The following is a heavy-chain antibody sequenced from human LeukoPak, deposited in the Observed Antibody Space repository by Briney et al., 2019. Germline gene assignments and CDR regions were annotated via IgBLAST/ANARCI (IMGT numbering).Heavy chain of an antibody. CDR3: AKSSSYYYGSGSYSPFDY. CDR1: GFTFSSYS. J-gene: IGHJ4*02. CDR2: ISSSSSTI. V-gene: IGHV3-48*04. D-gene: IGHD3-10*01. Sequence: SGGSLRLSCAASGFTFSSYSMNWVRQAPGKGLEWVSYISSSSSTIYYADSVKGRFTISRDNAKNSLYLQMNSLRAEDTAVYYCAKSSSYYYGSGSYSPFDYWGQGTLVTVSS.